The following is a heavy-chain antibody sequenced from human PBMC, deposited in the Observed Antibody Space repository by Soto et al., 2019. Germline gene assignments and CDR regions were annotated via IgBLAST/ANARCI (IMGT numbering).Heavy chain of an antibody. CDR3: ARDLGPASGYYLAYYFDY. V-gene: IGHV3-30*19. CDR1: GFTFSSYW. J-gene: IGHJ4*02. D-gene: IGHD3-22*01. Sequence: PGGSLRLSCAAPGFTFSSYWMHWVRQAPGKGLEWVSVITYDGSNKYYADSVKGRFTISRDNSKNTLYLQMNSLRAEDTAVYYCARDLGPASGYYLAYYFDYWGQGTLVTVSS. CDR2: ITYDGSNK.